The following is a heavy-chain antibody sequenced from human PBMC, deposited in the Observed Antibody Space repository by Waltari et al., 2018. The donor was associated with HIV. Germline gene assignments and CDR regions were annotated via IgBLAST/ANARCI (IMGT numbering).Heavy chain of an antibody. D-gene: IGHD5-18*01. V-gene: IGHV4-38-2*01. CDR2: SLHSGST. J-gene: IGHJ4*02. CDR3: ASGSRRGHSHGIDY. Sequence: QVQLQESGPGLVKPSETLSLTCSVSGYSIESGYYWGWIRQPPGKGLEWIGSSLHSGSTYDNPSLKSRLTISLDTSKNQVSLKLSSGTAADTAVYYCASGSRRGHSHGIDYWGQGTLVTVSS. CDR1: GYSIESGYY.